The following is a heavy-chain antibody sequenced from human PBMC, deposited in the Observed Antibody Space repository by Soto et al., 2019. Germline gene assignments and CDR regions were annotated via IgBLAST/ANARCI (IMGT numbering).Heavy chain of an antibody. CDR3: AREPPLAIEE. CDR1: GFTFISYD. CDR2: IGTAGDT. D-gene: IGHD2-21*01. Sequence: GGSLRLSCAASGFTFISYDMHWVLQATGKGLEWVSAIGTAGDTYYPGSVKGRFTISRENAKNSLYLQMNSLRAEDTAVDDCAREPPLAIEEWGQGTRVTLAS. V-gene: IGHV3-13*01. J-gene: IGHJ4*02.